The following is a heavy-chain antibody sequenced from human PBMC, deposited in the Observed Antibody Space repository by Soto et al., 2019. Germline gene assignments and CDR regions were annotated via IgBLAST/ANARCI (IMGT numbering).Heavy chain of an antibody. CDR2: ISYDGSNK. J-gene: IGHJ6*02. Sequence: ESGGGVVQPGRSLRLSCAASGFTFSSYAMHWVRQAPGKGLEWVAVISYDGSNKYYADSVKGRFTISRDNSKNTLYLQMNSLRAEDTAVYYCARCYYYYYGMDVWGQGTTVTVSS. CDR3: ARCYYYYYGMDV. V-gene: IGHV3-30-3*01. CDR1: GFTFSSYA.